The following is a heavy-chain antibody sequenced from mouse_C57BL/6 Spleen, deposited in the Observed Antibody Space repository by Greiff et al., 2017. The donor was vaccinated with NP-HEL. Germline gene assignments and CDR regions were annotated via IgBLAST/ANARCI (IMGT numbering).Heavy chain of an antibody. CDR2: INPNNGGT. J-gene: IGHJ4*01. CDR3: ARPLFITTVVANYYAMDY. V-gene: IGHV1-53*01. Sequence: VQLQQPGAELVKPGASVKLSCKASGYTFTSYWMHWVKQRPGRGLEWIGDINPNNGGTSYNQKFKGKATLTVDKSSSTAYMELRSLTSEDSAVYYCARPLFITTVVANYYAMDYWGQGTSVTVSS. D-gene: IGHD1-1*01. CDR1: GYTFTSYW.